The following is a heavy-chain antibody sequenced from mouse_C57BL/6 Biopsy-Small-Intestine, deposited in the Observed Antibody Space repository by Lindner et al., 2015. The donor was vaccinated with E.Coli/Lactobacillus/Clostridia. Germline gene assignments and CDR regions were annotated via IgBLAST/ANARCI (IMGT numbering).Heavy chain of an antibody. Sequence: VQLQESGAELAKPGASVKLSCKASGYTFTSYWMHWVKQRPGQGLEWIGYINPSSGSTKYNQKFKDKATLTADKSSSTAYMQLSSLTYEDSAVYYCASIYYGAYWYFDVWGTGTTVTVSS. CDR2: INPSSGST. J-gene: IGHJ1*03. D-gene: IGHD1-1*01. CDR3: ASIYYGAYWYFDV. V-gene: IGHV1-7*01. CDR1: GYTFTSYW.